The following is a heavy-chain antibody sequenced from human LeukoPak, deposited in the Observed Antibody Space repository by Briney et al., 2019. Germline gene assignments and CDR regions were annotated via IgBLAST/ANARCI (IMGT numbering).Heavy chain of an antibody. V-gene: IGHV4-4*07. CDR1: GDAISSYY. CDR2: IYIRGTT. Sequence: SETLSLTCTVSGDAISSYYWAWIRQPAGKGLEWIGRIYIRGTTNYNPSLKSRVTMSVDTSKNQFSLRLNSVTAADTAVYYCAREGVYFGNSACYFWGQGTLVTVSS. D-gene: IGHD2/OR15-2a*01. CDR3: AREGVYFGNSACYF. J-gene: IGHJ4*02.